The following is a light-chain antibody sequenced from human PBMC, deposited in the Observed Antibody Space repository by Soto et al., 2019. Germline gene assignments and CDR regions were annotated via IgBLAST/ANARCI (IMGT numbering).Light chain of an antibody. J-gene: IGKJ3*01. V-gene: IGKV1-39*01. CDR1: QSVDNY. CDR3: HQDFRPPLP. Sequence: DIQMTQSPASLSASVGDTVTLTCRASQSVDNYLKWYQQKPGKAAGLLIYVASTLQSGVPSRFSASGSGTDFTLPISSLQPDHFATYYCHQDFRPPLPFGPGTKVDIK. CDR2: VAS.